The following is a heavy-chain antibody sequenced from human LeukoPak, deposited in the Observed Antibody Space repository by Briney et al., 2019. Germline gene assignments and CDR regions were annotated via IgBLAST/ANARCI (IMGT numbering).Heavy chain of an antibody. CDR2: ISYDGSNK. J-gene: IGHJ6*04. CDR1: GFTFSSYA. CDR3: ARDRYGMDV. Sequence: PGASLRLSCAASGFTFSSYAMHWARQDPGKGLEWVAVISYDGSNKYYADSVKGRFTISRDNSKNTLYLQMNSLRAEDTAVYYCARDRYGMDVWGKGTTVTVSS. V-gene: IGHV3-30*04.